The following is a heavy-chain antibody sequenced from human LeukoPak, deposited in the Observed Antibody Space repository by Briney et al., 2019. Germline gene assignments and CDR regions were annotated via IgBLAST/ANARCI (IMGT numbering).Heavy chain of an antibody. J-gene: IGHJ4*02. CDR3: AREQLYGSGSHLSSWYFDY. V-gene: IGHV3-30-3*01. Sequence: PGGSLRLSCAASGFTFSSYAMHWVRQAPGKGLEWVAVISYDGSNKYYADSVKGRFTISRDNSKNTLYLQMNSLRAEDTAVYYCAREQLYGSGSHLSSWYFDYWGQGTLVTVSS. CDR1: GFTFSSYA. D-gene: IGHD3-10*01. CDR2: ISYDGSNK.